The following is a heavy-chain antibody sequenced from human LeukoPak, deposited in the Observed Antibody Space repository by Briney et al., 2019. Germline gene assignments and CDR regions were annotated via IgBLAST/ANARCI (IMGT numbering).Heavy chain of an antibody. D-gene: IGHD2-2*01. CDR1: GFTFTSYT. V-gene: IGHV3-21*01. Sequence: GGSLRLSCAASGFTFTSYTMNWVRQAPGKGLEWVSSISSTSSYIYYTDSVKGRFTISRDNAKNSLYLQMNSLRAEDTAVYYCARVAGYCSSTSNCYSDYWGQRTSVTVSS. J-gene: IGHJ4*02. CDR2: ISSTSSYI. CDR3: ARVAGYCSSTSNCYSDY.